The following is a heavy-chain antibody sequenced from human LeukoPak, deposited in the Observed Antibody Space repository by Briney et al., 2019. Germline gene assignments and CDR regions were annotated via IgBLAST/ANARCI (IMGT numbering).Heavy chain of an antibody. CDR2: ISRTGGYI. V-gene: IGHV3-21*01. J-gene: IGHJ3*02. Sequence: TGGSLRLSCVASGFIFGDYTMNWVRQAPGTGLEWVSSISRTGGYIYYADSLKGRFTISRDNAKNSLALQMNCLNDEGTAVYYCARGGWGRAAAGMGDAIDIWGQGTMVTVSS. CDR1: GFIFGDYT. CDR3: ARGGWGRAAAGMGDAIDI. D-gene: IGHD6-13*01.